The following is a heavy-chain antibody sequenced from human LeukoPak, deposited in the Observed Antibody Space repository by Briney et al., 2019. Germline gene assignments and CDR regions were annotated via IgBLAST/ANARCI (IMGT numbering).Heavy chain of an antibody. Sequence: GGSLRLSCAASGFTVSSNYMSWVRQAPGKGLEWVSVIYSGGSTYYADSVKGRFTISRDNSKNTMYLQMHSLRAEDTAIYFCAKEASSGLNDYWGQGTLVTVSS. D-gene: IGHD6-19*01. CDR1: GFTVSSNY. CDR3: AKEASSGLNDY. V-gene: IGHV3-66*01. CDR2: IYSGGST. J-gene: IGHJ4*02.